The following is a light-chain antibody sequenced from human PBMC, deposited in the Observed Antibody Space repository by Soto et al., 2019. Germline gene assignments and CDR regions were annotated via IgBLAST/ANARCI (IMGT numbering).Light chain of an antibody. J-gene: IGLJ3*02. CDR1: SSDIGGDDH. Sequence: QSVLTQPPSASGSPGPSVTISCTGTSSDIGGDDHVSWYRQDPGKAPKVMIYEVTKRPSGVPDRFSGSKAGNTASLTVFGLQAEDEANYYCGSFAGPVWVFGGGTKLTVL. CDR2: EVT. V-gene: IGLV2-8*01. CDR3: GSFAGPVWV.